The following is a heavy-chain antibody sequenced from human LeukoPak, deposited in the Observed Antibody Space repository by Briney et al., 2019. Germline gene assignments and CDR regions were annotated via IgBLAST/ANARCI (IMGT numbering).Heavy chain of an antibody. J-gene: IGHJ5*02. CDR3: ARHYEPIAAAPPWFDP. D-gene: IGHD6-13*01. V-gene: IGHV5-51*01. CDR1: GYSFTSYW. CDR2: IYPGDSDT. Sequence: GESPKISCKGSGYSFTSYWIGWVRQMPGKGLEWMGIIYPGDSDTRYSPPFQGQVTISADKSISTAYLQWSSLKASDTAMYYCARHYEPIAAAPPWFDPWGQGTLVTVSS.